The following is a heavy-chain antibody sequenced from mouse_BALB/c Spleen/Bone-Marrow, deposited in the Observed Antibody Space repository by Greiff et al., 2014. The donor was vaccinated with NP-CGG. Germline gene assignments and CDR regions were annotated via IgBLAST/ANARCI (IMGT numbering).Heavy chain of an antibody. CDR3: TRSLRRYFDY. D-gene: IGHD1-2*01. Sequence: QVQLQQSGAELMKPGASVKISYKATGYTFSHYWIEWVKQRPGHGLEWIGEILPGTGSTKYNEKFKGKATITADTSSSTAYMQLSSLTSEDSAVYYCTRSLRRYFDYWGQGTTLTVSS. V-gene: IGHV1-9*01. CDR1: GYTFSHYW. CDR2: ILPGTGST. J-gene: IGHJ2*01.